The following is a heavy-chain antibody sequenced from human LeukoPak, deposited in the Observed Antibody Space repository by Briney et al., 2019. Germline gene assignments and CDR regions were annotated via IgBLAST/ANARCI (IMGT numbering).Heavy chain of an antibody. V-gene: IGHV1-46*01. J-gene: IGHJ5*02. CDR1: GYTFTYYY. Sequence: ASVKVSCKTSGYTFTYYYIHWVRQAPGQGLEWMGIINPSGGSTSYAQKFQDRVTMTRDMSTSTVYMELSRLRSDDTAVYYCARLARIRSNWFDPWGQGTLVTVSS. D-gene: IGHD3-16*01. CDR2: INPSGGST. CDR3: ARLARIRSNWFDP.